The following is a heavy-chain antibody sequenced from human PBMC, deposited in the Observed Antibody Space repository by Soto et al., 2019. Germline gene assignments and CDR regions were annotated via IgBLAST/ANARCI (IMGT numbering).Heavy chain of an antibody. J-gene: IGHJ1*01. CDR2: IYYSGST. V-gene: IGHV4-31*03. CDR3: ARYYDRFGERYTERYFQH. Sequence: SETLSLTCTVSGGSISSGGYYWSWIRQHPGKGLEWIGYIYYSGSTYYNPSLKSRVTISVDTSKNQFSLKLSSVTAADTAVYYCARYYDRFGERYTERYFQHWGQGTLVTVSS. D-gene: IGHD3-10*01. CDR1: GGSISSGGYY.